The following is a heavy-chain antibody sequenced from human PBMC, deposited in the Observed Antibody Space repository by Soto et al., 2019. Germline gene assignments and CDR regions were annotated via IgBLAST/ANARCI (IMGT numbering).Heavy chain of an antibody. D-gene: IGHD2-21*02. CDR3: ARHLPYCGGDCYSIDY. Sequence: SETLSLTCTVSGGSISSYYWSWIRQPPGKGLERIGYIYYSASTNYSPSLKSRVTISVDTSKNQFSLNLSSVTAADTAVYYCARHLPYCGGDCYSIDYWGQGTLVTVSS. CDR2: IYYSAST. V-gene: IGHV4-59*08. CDR1: GGSISSYY. J-gene: IGHJ4*02.